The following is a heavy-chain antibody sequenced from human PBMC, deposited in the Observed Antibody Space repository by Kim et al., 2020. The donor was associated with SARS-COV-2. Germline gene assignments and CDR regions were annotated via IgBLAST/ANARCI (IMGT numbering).Heavy chain of an antibody. Sequence: GGSLRLSCAASGFTFSSYAMSWVRQAPGKGLEWVSAISGSGGSTYYADSVKGRFTISRDNSKNTLYLQMNSPRAEDTAVYYCAKDLAGGTVLRYFDWSETHHTHDAFDIWGQGTMVTVSS. V-gene: IGHV3-23*01. CDR1: GFTFSSYA. CDR2: ISGSGGST. J-gene: IGHJ3*02. D-gene: IGHD3-9*01. CDR3: AKDLAGGTVLRYFDWSETHHTHDAFDI.